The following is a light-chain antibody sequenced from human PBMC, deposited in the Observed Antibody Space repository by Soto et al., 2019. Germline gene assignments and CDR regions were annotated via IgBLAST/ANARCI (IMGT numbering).Light chain of an antibody. V-gene: IGKV3-20*01. CDR2: AAS. Sequence: EMVLTQSPGTLSLSPGERATLSCRASQSVGSSYLVWHQQKPGQAPRLLIYAASRRATGIPDRFSGSGSGTDFTLTISRLEPEDFAVYYCQQYGSSPWTFGQGTKVDIK. CDR3: QQYGSSPWT. J-gene: IGKJ1*01. CDR1: QSVGSSY.